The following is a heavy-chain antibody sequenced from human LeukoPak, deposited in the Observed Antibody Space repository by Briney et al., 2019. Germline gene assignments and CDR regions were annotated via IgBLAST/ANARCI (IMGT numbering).Heavy chain of an antibody. Sequence: ASVTVSCKASGYTFTSYYMHWVRQAPGQGFEWMGIINPSGCSTSYAQKFQGRVTMTRDTSTSTVYMELSSLRSEDTAVYYCARDPPFDWLLHGMDVWGQGTTVTVSS. CDR1: GYTFTSYY. J-gene: IGHJ6*02. V-gene: IGHV1-46*01. CDR2: INPSGCST. D-gene: IGHD3-9*01. CDR3: ARDPPFDWLLHGMDV.